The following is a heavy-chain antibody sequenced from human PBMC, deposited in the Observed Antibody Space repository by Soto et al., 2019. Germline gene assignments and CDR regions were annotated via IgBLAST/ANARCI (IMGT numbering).Heavy chain of an antibody. Sequence: GASVNVSCRASGYTFTSYGISWVRQAPGQGLEWMGWISAYNGNTNYAQKLQGRVTMTTDTSTSTAYMELRSLRSDDTAVYYCARLVGWLVNKRAAFDIWGQGTMVTVSS. CDR1: GYTFTSYG. CDR2: ISAYNGNT. V-gene: IGHV1-18*01. D-gene: IGHD6-19*01. J-gene: IGHJ3*02. CDR3: ARLVGWLVNKRAAFDI.